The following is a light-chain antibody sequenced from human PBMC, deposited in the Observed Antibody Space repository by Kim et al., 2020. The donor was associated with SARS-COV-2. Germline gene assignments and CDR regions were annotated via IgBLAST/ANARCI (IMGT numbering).Light chain of an antibody. V-gene: IGLV3-1*01. CDR1: KLGEKY. J-gene: IGLJ2*01. CDR2: QDF. CDR3: QAWDGGTVV. Sequence: SYELTQPPSVSVSPGQTVTLTCSGDKLGEKYSCWYQQRSGQSPILLIYQDFKRPSGIPERFSGSNFGNTATLTISGTQTVDEADYYCQAWDGGTVVFGGGTKVTVL.